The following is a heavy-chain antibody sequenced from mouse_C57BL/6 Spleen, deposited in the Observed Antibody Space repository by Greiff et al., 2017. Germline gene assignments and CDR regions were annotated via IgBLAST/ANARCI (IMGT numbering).Heavy chain of an antibody. CDR1: GYTFTGYW. V-gene: IGHV1-9*01. J-gene: IGHJ1*03. CDR2: IFPGRSST. D-gene: IGHD2-1*01. CDR3: ARRGNYWDFDD. Sequence: QVQLQQSGAELVKPGASVKLSCKATGYTFTGYWIQWVKQRPGHGLEWIGEIFPGRSSTNYNEKFKGKATFTADTSSNTAYMQLSRLTTEDSAYYYCARRGNYWDFDDWGKGTTVTVSS.